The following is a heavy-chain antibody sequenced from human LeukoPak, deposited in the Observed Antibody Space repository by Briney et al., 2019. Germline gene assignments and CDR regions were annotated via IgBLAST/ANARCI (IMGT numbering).Heavy chain of an antibody. V-gene: IGHV3-53*01. J-gene: IGHJ4*02. Sequence: PGGSLRLSCAASGFTVSSNYMSRVRQAPGKGLEWVSVIYSGGSTYYADSVKGRFTISRDNSKNTLYLQMNSLRAEDTAVYYCASRGYCSSTSCYFLDYWGQGTLVTVSS. CDR1: GFTVSSNY. CDR2: IYSGGST. CDR3: ASRGYCSSTSCYFLDY. D-gene: IGHD2-2*01.